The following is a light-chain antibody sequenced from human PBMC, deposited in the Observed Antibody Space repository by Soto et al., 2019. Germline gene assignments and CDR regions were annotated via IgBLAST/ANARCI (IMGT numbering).Light chain of an antibody. CDR3: NSFAGSAKWV. CDR1: NSDVGGYNY. V-gene: IGLV2-8*01. Sequence: QSALTQPPSASGSPGQSVTISCTGTNSDVGGYNYVSWYQQYPGKAPKLLISEVTKRPSGVPDRFSGSKSGNSAYLTVSGLQAEDEADYYCNSFAGSAKWVFGGGTQLTVL. CDR2: EVT. J-gene: IGLJ3*02.